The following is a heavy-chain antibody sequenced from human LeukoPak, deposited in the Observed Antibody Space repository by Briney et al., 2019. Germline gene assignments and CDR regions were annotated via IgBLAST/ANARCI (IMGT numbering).Heavy chain of an antibody. D-gene: IGHD1-26*01. Sequence: GGSLRLSCAASGLTFGSYAMHWVRQAPGKGLEWVSTINGNGAATYYADSFKGRFLISRDDSKSTVYLRMNKLRVEDSGLYYCANGLAASGNFLLRDYYYFIDVWGKGTTVIVS. CDR3: ANGLAASGNFLLRDYYYFIDV. J-gene: IGHJ6*03. V-gene: IGHV3-23*01. CDR1: GLTFGSYA. CDR2: INGNGAAT.